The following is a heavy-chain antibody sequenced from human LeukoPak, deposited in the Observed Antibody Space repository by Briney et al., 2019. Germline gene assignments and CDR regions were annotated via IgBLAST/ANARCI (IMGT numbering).Heavy chain of an antibody. Sequence: ASVKVSCKASGYTFTSYYMHWVRQAPGQGLEWMGIINPSGGSTSYAQKFQGRVTMTRDTSTSTVYMELSSLRSEDTAVYYCARDYYGSGSYQTLSFNWFDPWGQGTLVTVSS. V-gene: IGHV1-46*01. J-gene: IGHJ5*02. CDR2: INPSGGST. CDR3: ARDYYGSGSYQTLSFNWFDP. CDR1: GYTFTSYY. D-gene: IGHD3-10*01.